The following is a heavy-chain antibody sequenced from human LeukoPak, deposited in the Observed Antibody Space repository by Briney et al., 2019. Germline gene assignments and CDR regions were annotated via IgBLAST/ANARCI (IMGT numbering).Heavy chain of an antibody. CDR1: GGSISSSSYY. D-gene: IGHD2-15*01. J-gene: IGHJ4*02. V-gene: IGHV4-39*01. CDR3: ARRYCSGGSCYPRGDFDY. CDR2: IYYSGST. Sequence: PSETLSLTCTVSGGSISSSSYYWGWIRQPPGKGLEWIGSIYYSGSTYYNPSLKSRVTISVDTSKNQFSLKLSSVTAADTAVYYCARRYCSGGSCYPRGDFDYWGQGTLVTVSS.